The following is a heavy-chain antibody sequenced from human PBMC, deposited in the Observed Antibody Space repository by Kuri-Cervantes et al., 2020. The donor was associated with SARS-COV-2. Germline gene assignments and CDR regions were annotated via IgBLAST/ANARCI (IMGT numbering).Heavy chain of an antibody. CDR1: GSTISNGSYY. J-gene: IGHJ4*02. CDR2: FYTTERI. D-gene: IGHD5-18*01. Sequence: LRLSCTVPGSTISNGSYYWSWIRQPAGKGLEWIGRFYTTERINYNPSLKSRVTISVDTSKNQFSLRLTSVTAADTAVYYCARDVVHTYGWRAFDCWGQGSLVTVSS. V-gene: IGHV4-61*02. CDR3: ARDVVHTYGWRAFDC.